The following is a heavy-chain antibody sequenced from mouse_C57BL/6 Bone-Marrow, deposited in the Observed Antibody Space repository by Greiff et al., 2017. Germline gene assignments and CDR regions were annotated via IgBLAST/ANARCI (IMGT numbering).Heavy chain of an antibody. CDR2: ILPGSGST. Sequence: QVQLQQSGAELMKPGASVKLSCKATGYTFTGYWIEWVKQRPGHGLEWIGEILPGSGSTNYNEKFKGKAPFTADTSSNTAYMQLSSLTTEDSAIYYCTTVVATRAMDYWGQGTSVTVAS. D-gene: IGHD1-1*01. CDR3: TTVVATRAMDY. V-gene: IGHV1-9*01. CDR1: GYTFTGYW. J-gene: IGHJ4*01.